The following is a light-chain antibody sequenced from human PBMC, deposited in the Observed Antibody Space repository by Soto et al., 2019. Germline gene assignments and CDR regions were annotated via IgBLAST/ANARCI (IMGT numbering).Light chain of an antibody. CDR1: QNVLYSPNNKNA. CDR3: QQFYTTPT. CDR2: WAS. J-gene: IGKJ4*01. V-gene: IGKV4-1*01. Sequence: DIVMTQSPDSLAVSLGERATINCKSSQNVLYSPNNKNALVWYQQKPGQPPKLLISWASTRESGVPDRFSGSGSGTDSSLTISSLQAEDVAVYYCQQFYTTPTFGGGTKVEIK.